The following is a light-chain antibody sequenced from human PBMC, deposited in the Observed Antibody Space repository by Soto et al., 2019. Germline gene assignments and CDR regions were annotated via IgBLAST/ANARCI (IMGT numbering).Light chain of an antibody. V-gene: IGLV1-40*01. CDR1: NSNLGAGYD. J-gene: IGLJ2*01. CDR3: AAWDDNLRGVV. CDR2: GNR. Sequence: QSVLTQPPSVSGAPGQRVTISCTGNNSNLGAGYDVHWYQQLPGAAPKLVIFGNRNRPSGVPERFSGSKSGTSASLAITGLQAEDEADYYCAAWDDNLRGVVFGGGTQLTVL.